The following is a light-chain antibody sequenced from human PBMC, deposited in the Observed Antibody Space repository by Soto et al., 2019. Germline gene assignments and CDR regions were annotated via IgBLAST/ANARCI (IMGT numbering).Light chain of an antibody. CDR1: SSNIGNNY. CDR2: ENN. V-gene: IGLV1-51*02. CDR3: GTWDSSLSAGV. J-gene: IGLJ1*01. Sequence: QSVLTQPASVSAAPGQKVTISCSGSSSNIGNNYVSWYQQLPGTAPKLFIYENNKRPSGIPDRFSGSKSGTSATLGITGLQTGDEADYYCGTWDSSLSAGVFGTGTKVTVL.